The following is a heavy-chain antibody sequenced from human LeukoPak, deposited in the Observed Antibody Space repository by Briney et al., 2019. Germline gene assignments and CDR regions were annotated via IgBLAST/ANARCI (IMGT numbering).Heavy chain of an antibody. V-gene: IGHV1-18*01. J-gene: IGHJ4*02. D-gene: IGHD2-2*01. CDR3: ARDIVVVPAAISRPFDY. CDR1: GYTFTSYG. Sequence: ASVKVSCKASGYTFTSYGISWVRQAPGQGLEWMGWISAYNGNTNYAQKLQGRVTMTTDTSTSTAYMEPRSLRSDDTAVYYCARDIVVVPAAISRPFDYWGQGTLVTVSS. CDR2: ISAYNGNT.